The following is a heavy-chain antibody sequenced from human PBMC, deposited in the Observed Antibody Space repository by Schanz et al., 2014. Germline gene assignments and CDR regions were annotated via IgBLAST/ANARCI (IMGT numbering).Heavy chain of an antibody. CDR3: ATGPSGSLDY. CDR1: GYTFISYG. Sequence: QVQLVQSGAEVKKPGASVKVSCKASGYTFISYGIKWVRQAPGQGLEWMGWINTGNGYTHYSETFQDRVTISADTSASTAYMEVRSLTSEDTAVYYCATGPSGSLDYWGQGTLVTVSS. D-gene: IGHD3-10*01. CDR2: INTGNGYT. V-gene: IGHV1-18*01. J-gene: IGHJ4*02.